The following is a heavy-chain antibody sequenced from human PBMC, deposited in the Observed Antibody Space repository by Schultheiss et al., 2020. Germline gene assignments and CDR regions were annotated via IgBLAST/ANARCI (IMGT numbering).Heavy chain of an antibody. CDR2: INPNSGNP. Sequence: ASVKVSCKASGYTFTGYYIHWVRQAPGQGLEWMGWINPNSGNPTYAQGFTGRFVFSLDTSVSTAYLQICSLKAEDTAVYYCARVGGAGRAMVYDYWGQGTLVTVSS. CDR3: ARVGGAGRAMVYDY. J-gene: IGHJ4*02. CDR1: GYTFTGYY. D-gene: IGHD5-18*01. V-gene: IGHV7-4-1*01.